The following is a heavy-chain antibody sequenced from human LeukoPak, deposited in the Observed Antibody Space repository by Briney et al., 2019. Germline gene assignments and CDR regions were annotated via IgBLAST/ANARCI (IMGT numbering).Heavy chain of an antibody. J-gene: IGHJ4*02. V-gene: IGHV1-46*01. CDR2: INPSGGST. D-gene: IGHD3-3*01. CDR3: ARVRPYYDFWSGYYKGDAFDY. Sequence: GASVKVSCKASGGTFSSYAISWVRQAPGQGLEWMGIINPSGGSTSYAQKFQGRVTMTRDTSTSTVYMELSSLRSEDTAVYYCARVRPYYDFWSGYYKGDAFDYWGQGTLVTVSS. CDR1: GGTFSSYA.